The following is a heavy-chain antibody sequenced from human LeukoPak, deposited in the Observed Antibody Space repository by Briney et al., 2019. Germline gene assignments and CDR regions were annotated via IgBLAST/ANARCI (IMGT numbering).Heavy chain of an antibody. D-gene: IGHD3-9*01. CDR2: MNPNSGNT. J-gene: IGHJ6*02. CDR3: ARYDILTGYIDYGMDV. V-gene: IGHV1-8*01. CDR1: GYTFTSYD. Sequence: ASVKVSCKASGYTFTSYDINWVRQATGQGLEWMGWMNPNSGNTGYAQKFQGRVTMTRNTSISTAYMELSSLRSEDTAVYYCARYDILTGYIDYGMDVWGQGTTVTVS.